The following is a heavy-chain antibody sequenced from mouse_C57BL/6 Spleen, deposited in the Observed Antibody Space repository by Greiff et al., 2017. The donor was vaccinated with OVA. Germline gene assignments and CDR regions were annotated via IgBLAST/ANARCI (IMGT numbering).Heavy chain of an antibody. J-gene: IGHJ4*01. Sequence: QVQLKESGAELVRPGTSVKVSCKASGYAFTNYLIEWVKQRPGQGLEWIGVINPGSGGTNYNEKFKGKATLTADKSSSTAYMQLSSLTSEDSAVYFCARGNYVMDYWGQGTSVTVSS. CDR3: ARGNYVMDY. CDR2: INPGSGGT. V-gene: IGHV1-54*01. CDR1: GYAFTNYL.